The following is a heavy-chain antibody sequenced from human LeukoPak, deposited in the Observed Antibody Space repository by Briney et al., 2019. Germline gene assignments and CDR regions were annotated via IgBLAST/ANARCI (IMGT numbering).Heavy chain of an antibody. Sequence: GGSLRLSCAASGFTFSSYAMSWVRQAPGKGLEWVSLINDSGGHTYYADSVKGRFTISRDNSKNTLFLQMSSLRAEDTAVYYCAKSGVAGSFDYWGQGTLVTVSS. CDR2: INDSGGHT. CDR3: AKSGVAGSFDY. CDR1: GFTFSSYA. V-gene: IGHV3-23*01. D-gene: IGHD6-19*01. J-gene: IGHJ4*02.